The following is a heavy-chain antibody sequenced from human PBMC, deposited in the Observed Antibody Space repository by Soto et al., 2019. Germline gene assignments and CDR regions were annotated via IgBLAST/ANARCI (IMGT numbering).Heavy chain of an antibody. J-gene: IGHJ5*02. CDR3: ARVVSYRSWFDP. V-gene: IGHV4-34*01. CDR1: GGSFSGYY. Sequence: PSETLSLTCAVYGGSFSGYYWSWIRQPPGKGREWIGEINHSGSTNYNPCLKSRVTISVDTSKNQFSLKLSSVTAADTAVYYCARVVSYRSWFDPWGQGTLVTVSS. CDR2: INHSGST. D-gene: IGHD2-2*02.